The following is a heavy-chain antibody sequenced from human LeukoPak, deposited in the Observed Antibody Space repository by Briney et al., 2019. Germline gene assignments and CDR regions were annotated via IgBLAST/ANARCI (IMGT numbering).Heavy chain of an antibody. J-gene: IGHJ4*02. CDR1: GFTFSSYS. CDR3: ARDLPSLDY. V-gene: IGHV3-21*01. Sequence: GGSLRLSCAASGFTFSSYSMNWVRQAPGKGLEWVSSISSSSSHIYYADSVKGRFTISRDNAKNSLYLQMNSLRAEDTAVYYCARDLPSLDYWGQGTRVTVSS. CDR2: ISSSSSHI.